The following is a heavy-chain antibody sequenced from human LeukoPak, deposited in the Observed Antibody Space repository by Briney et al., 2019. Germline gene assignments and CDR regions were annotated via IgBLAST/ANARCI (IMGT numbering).Heavy chain of an antibody. Sequence: ASVKVSCKASGYTFTSYGISWVRQAPGQGLEWMGWISAYNGNTNYAQKLQGRVTMTTDTSTSTAYMELRSLRSDDTAVYYCARVGLTIFGVVIRAAAGLDAFDIWGQGTMVTVSS. CDR3: ARVGLTIFGVVIRAAAGLDAFDI. CDR2: ISAYNGNT. D-gene: IGHD3-3*01. V-gene: IGHV1-18*01. J-gene: IGHJ3*02. CDR1: GYTFTSYG.